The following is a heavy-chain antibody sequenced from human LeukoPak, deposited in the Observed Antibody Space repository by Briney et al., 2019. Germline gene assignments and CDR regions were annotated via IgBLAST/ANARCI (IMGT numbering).Heavy chain of an antibody. CDR3: ASTPGIAAAGGGY. CDR2: ISSSSSYI. J-gene: IGHJ4*02. V-gene: IGHV3-21*01. CDR1: GFTFSSYS. D-gene: IGHD6-13*01. Sequence: GGSLRLSCAASGFTFSSYSMNWVRQTPGKRLEWVSSISSSSSYIYYADSVKGRFTISRDNAKNSLYLQMNSLRAEDTAVYYCASTPGIAAAGGGYWGQGTLVTVSS.